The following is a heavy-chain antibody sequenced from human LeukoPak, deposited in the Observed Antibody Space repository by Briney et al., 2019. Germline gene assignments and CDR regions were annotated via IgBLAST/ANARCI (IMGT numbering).Heavy chain of an antibody. V-gene: IGHV1-18*01. J-gene: IGHJ5*02. Sequence: ASVKVPCKASGYTFTSYGISRVRQAPGQGLEWMGWISAYNGNTNYAQKLQGRVTMTTDTSTSTAYMELRSLRSDDTAVYYCARVDYYYDSSGYYYVNNWFDPWGQGTLVTVSS. CDR3: ARVDYYYDSSGYYYVNNWFDP. CDR1: GYTFTSYG. CDR2: ISAYNGNT. D-gene: IGHD3-22*01.